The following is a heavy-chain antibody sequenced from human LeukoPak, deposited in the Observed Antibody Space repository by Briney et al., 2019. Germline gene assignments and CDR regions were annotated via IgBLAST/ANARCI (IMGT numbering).Heavy chain of an antibody. CDR3: ASGSGSFDY. V-gene: IGHV3-7*01. J-gene: IGHJ4*02. CDR1: GFTFSSYW. Sequence: PGGSLRLPCAASGFTFSSYWMSRVRHTPGKGLEWVANIKQDGSEKYYVDSVKGRFTISRDNAKNSLYLQMNTLRAEDTAVYYCASGSGSFDYWGQGTLVTVSS. D-gene: IGHD1-26*01. CDR2: IKQDGSEK.